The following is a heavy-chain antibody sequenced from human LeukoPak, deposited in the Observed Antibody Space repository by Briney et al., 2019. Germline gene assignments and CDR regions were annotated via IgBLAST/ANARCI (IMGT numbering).Heavy chain of an antibody. J-gene: IGHJ5*02. CDR1: GFTFRNYW. D-gene: IGHD3-16*01. CDR3: ARGGGSYGWFDP. Sequence: GGSLRLSCEVSGFTFRNYWMHWVGQDQGKGLVWVSRIDSDGSSTNYGDSVKGRFTIPRDSAKNTLYLQMNSLRAEDTAVYYCARGGGSYGWFDPWGQGTLVTVSS. CDR2: IDSDGSST. V-gene: IGHV3-74*01.